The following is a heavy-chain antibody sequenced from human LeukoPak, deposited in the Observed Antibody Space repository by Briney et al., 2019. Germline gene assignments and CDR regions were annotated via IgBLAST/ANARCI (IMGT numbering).Heavy chain of an antibody. D-gene: IGHD5-24*01. CDR2: ISTYNGHT. CDR3: ARDGFRRDDYNSGLDY. V-gene: IGHV1-18*01. J-gene: IGHJ4*02. CDR1: GYTFTSYG. Sequence: ASVKVSCKASGYTFTSYGISWVRQAPGQGLEWMGWISTYNGHTIYAQKLQGRVAMTTDTSTSTAYMDLRSLRSDDTAIYYCARDGFRRDDYNSGLDYWGQGTLVTVSS.